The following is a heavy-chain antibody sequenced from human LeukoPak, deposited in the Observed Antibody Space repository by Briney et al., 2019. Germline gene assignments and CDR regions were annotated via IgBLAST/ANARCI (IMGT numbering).Heavy chain of an antibody. J-gene: IGHJ6*02. CDR2: ISAYNGNT. Sequence: SVKVSCKASGYTFTSYGISWVRQAPGQGLEWMGWISAYNGNTNYAQKLQGRVTMTTDTSTSTAYMELRSLRSDDTAVYYSATGDSSSSGPPYYYYGMDVWGQGTTVTVSS. D-gene: IGHD6-6*01. V-gene: IGHV1-18*01. CDR1: GYTFTSYG. CDR3: ATGDSSSSGPPYYYYGMDV.